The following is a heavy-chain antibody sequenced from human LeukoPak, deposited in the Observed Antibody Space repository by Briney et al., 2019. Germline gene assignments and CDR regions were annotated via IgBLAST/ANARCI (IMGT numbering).Heavy chain of an antibody. CDR3: ARSQKRVVVVAAAFDY. CDR2: ISSSSSYI. Sequence: GGSLRLSCAASGFTFSSYSMNWVRQAPGKGLEWVSFISSSSSYIYYADSVKGRFTISRDNAKNSLYLQMNSLRAEGTAVYCCARSQKRVVVVAAAFDYWGQGTLVTVSS. CDR1: GFTFSSYS. J-gene: IGHJ4*02. D-gene: IGHD2-15*01. V-gene: IGHV3-21*01.